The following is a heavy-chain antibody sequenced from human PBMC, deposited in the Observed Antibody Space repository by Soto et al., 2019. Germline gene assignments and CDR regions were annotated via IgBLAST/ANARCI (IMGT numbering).Heavy chain of an antibody. Sequence: GGSLRLSCAASGFTFSSYSMNWVRQAPGKGLEWVSYISSSSSTIYYADSVKGRFTISRDNAKNSLYLQMNSLRAEDTAVYYCARDGVGEDYYMEVRGKGTTVTVPS. CDR1: GFTFSSYS. D-gene: IGHD2-8*01. V-gene: IGHV3-48*01. CDR3: ARDGVGEDYYMEV. CDR2: ISSSSSTI. J-gene: IGHJ6*03.